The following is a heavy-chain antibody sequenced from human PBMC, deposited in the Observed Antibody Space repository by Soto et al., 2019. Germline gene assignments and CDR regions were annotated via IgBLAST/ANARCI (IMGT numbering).Heavy chain of an antibody. Sequence: ETLSLTCTVSGGSISSYYWSWIRQPAGKGLEWIGRIYTSGSTNFNPSLKSRVTMSVDTSKNQFSLKLSSVTAADTAVYYCARDSPRSIAAAGTRFDPWGQGTLVTVSS. D-gene: IGHD6-13*01. J-gene: IGHJ5*02. CDR2: IYTSGST. CDR3: ARDSPRSIAAAGTRFDP. V-gene: IGHV4-4*07. CDR1: GGSISSYY.